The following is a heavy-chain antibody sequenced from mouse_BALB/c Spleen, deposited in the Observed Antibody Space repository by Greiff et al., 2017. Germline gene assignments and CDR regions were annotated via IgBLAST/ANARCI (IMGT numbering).Heavy chain of an antibody. V-gene: IGHV5-17*02. J-gene: IGHJ4*01. Sequence: VQLKESGGGLVQPGGSRKLSCAASGFTFSSFGMHWVRQAPEKGLEWVAYISSGSSTIYYADTVKGRFTISRDNPKNTLFLQMTSLRSEDTAMYYCARGNLAYYAMDYWGQGTSVTVSS. CDR1: GFTFSSFG. CDR3: ARGNLAYYAMDY. CDR2: ISSGSSTI.